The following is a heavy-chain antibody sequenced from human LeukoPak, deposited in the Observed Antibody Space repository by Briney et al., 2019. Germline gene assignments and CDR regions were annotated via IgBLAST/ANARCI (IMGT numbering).Heavy chain of an antibody. CDR1: GYSFATYW. CDR3: ARVRGLQLVTNWFDP. CDR2: IFPGDSDT. D-gene: IGHD1-1*01. J-gene: IGHJ5*02. Sequence: GESLKISCKGSGYSFATYWIGWVRQMPGKGLEWMGSIFPGDSDTRYSPSFQGQVTISVDKSISTAYLQWSSLKASDTAMYYCARVRGLQLVTNWFDPCGQGTLVTVSS. V-gene: IGHV5-51*01.